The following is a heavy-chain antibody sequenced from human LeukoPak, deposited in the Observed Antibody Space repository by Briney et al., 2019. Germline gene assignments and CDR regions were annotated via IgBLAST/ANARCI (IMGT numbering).Heavy chain of an antibody. Sequence: PSETLSLTCTVSVGSICSGYYYGNWIRQPAGEELEWIGHIYTSGNPNYNPTLKSRVTISVDASKNQVSLKLSSVTAADTGVYYGARAYDDAFDIWGQGTMVSVSS. J-gene: IGHJ3*02. D-gene: IGHD2-8*01. CDR2: IYTSGNP. CDR3: ARAYDDAFDI. CDR1: VGSICSGYYY. V-gene: IGHV4-61*09.